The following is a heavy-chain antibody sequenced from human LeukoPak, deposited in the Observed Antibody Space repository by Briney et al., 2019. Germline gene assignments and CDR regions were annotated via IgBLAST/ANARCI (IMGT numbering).Heavy chain of an antibody. J-gene: IGHJ3*02. CDR3: ARGGSYYSFDI. D-gene: IGHD1-26*01. V-gene: IGHV3-7*01. Sequence: GGSLRLSCAASGFTFSGYWMSWVRQAPGKGLEWVANMKQDGSEKYYVDSVKGRFTISRDNAKNSLYLQMNSLRAEDTAVYYCARGGSYYSFDIWGQGTMVTVSS. CDR2: MKQDGSEK. CDR1: GFTFSGYW.